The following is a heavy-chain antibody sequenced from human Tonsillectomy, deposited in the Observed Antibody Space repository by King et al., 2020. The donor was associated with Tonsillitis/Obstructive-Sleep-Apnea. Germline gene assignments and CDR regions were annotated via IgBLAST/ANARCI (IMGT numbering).Heavy chain of an antibody. CDR1: GFTFGSYV. J-gene: IGHJ3*02. D-gene: IGHD2-8*02. Sequence: VQLVESGGGLVQPGGSLRLSCAASGFTFGSYVMSWVRQAPGKGLEWVSAISGGGSKTYYADSVKGRFTISRDNSKNMLYLQMNSLRTEDTAVYYCAKVLKASSDPDAFDIWGQGTMVTVSS. CDR2: ISGGGSKT. V-gene: IGHV3-23*04. CDR3: AKVLKASSDPDAFDI.